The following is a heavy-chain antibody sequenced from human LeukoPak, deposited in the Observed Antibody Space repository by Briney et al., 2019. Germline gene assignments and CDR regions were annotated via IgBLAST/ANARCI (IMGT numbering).Heavy chain of an antibody. CDR2: IIPVFGTP. Sequence: SVKVSCKASGGTFKNHDISWVRQAPGQGLEWMGGIIPVFGTPNYAQRFQGRVRITADESTTTAYMELSSLRSDDTALYYCARGGRYCRSTSCWDFWGQGTLVTVSS. CDR1: GGTFKNHD. J-gene: IGHJ4*02. V-gene: IGHV1-69*13. CDR3: ARGGRYCRSTSCWDF. D-gene: IGHD2-2*01.